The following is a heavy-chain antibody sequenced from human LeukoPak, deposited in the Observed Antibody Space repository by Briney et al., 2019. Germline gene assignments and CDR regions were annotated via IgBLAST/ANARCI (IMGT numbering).Heavy chain of an antibody. D-gene: IGHD6-19*01. V-gene: IGHV7-4-1*02. CDR1: GYTFTSYA. J-gene: IGHJ3*02. Sequence: GASVKVSCKASGYTFTSYAMNWVRQAPGQGLEWMGWINTNTGSPTYAQGFTGRFVFSLDTSVSTAYLQISSLKAEDTAVYYCARTSIAVAALDAFDIWGQGTMVTVSS. CDR3: ARTSIAVAALDAFDI. CDR2: INTNTGSP.